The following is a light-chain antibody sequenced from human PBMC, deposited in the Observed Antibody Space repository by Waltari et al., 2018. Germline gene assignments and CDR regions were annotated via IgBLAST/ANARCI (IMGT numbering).Light chain of an antibody. CDR1: KLGDRY. V-gene: IGLV3-1*01. CDR3: QAWDTKV. CDR2: QHS. Sequence: SYELPQPPSVSVSPGQTASITCSGDKLGDRYVSWYQQKPGQSPVLVIYQHSKRPSRIPERFSGSNSGNTATLTISGTQAMDEADYYCQAWDTKVFGGETKLTVL. J-gene: IGLJ2*01.